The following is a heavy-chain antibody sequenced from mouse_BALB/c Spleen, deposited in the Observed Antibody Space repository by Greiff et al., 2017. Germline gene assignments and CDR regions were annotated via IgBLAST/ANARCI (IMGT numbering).Heavy chain of an antibody. CDR1: GFNIKDTY. V-gene: IGHV14-3*02. D-gene: IGHD1-2*01. CDR3: ALLRLRVMDY. J-gene: IGHJ4*01. CDR2: IDPANGNT. Sequence: VQLQQSGAELVKPGASVKLSCTASGFNIKDTYMHWVKQRPEQGLEWIGRIDPANGNTKYDPKFQGKATITADTSSNTAYLQLSSLTSEDTAVYYCALLRLRVMDYWGQGTSVTVSS.